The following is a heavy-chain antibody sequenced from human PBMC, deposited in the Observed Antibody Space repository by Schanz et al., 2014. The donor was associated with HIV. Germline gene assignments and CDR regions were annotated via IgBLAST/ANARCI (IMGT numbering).Heavy chain of an antibody. CDR3: ATDERNHCTGGSCYGYFDF. V-gene: IGHV1-8*01. CDR2: LNPKSAHT. Sequence: QMRLIQSGSEMKKPGASVTVSCKTSGNTFPDLDVNWVRQAPGQGLEWMGWLNPKSAHTGYAQKFQGRVTMSIDTARRTVFMELSGLKSDDTAVYYCATDERNHCTGGSCYGYFDFWGQGPLVTVSS. D-gene: IGHD2-15*01. CDR1: GNTFPDLD. J-gene: IGHJ4*02.